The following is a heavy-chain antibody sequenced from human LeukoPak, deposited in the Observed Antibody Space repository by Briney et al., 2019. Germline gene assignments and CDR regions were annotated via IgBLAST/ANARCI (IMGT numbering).Heavy chain of an antibody. CDR2: IYYSEST. J-gene: IGHJ4*02. CDR1: GVSISSSNYY. Sequence: SETLSLTCTVSGVSISSSNYYWAWIRRPPGKGLEWIGSIYYSESTYYNPSLKSRVTISVDTSKNQFSLKLSSVTAADTAVYYCATRTYYGGKAIFDHWGQGTLATVSS. CDR3: ATRTYYGGKAIFDH. V-gene: IGHV4-39*01. D-gene: IGHD4-23*01.